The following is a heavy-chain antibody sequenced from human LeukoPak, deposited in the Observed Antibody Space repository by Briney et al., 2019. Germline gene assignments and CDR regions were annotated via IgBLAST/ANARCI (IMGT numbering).Heavy chain of an antibody. CDR2: IKQDGSEK. J-gene: IGHJ5*02. V-gene: IGHV3-7*01. D-gene: IGHD2-15*01. Sequence: GGSLRLSCAASGFTFSSYWMSWVRQAPGKGLEWVANIKQDGSEKYYVDSVKGRFTISRDNAKNSLYLQMNSLRAEDTAVYYCARDGYCSGGSCYAFGPWGQGTLVTVSS. CDR1: GFTFSSYW. CDR3: ARDGYCSGGSCYAFGP.